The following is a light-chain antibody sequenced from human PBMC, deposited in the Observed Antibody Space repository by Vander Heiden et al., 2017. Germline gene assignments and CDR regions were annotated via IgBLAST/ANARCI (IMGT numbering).Light chain of an antibody. CDR1: SSNIGSNT. CDR2: SNN. V-gene: IGLV1-44*01. CDR3: AAWDDSLNGVV. Sequence: QSVLTQPPSASGTPGQRVTISCSGSSSNIGSNTVNWYQQLPGTAPKLLIYSNNQRPSGVPDRFAGSKSGTSASLAISGLQSEDEAEDDCAAWDDSLNGVVCGGGTKLTVL. J-gene: IGLJ2*01.